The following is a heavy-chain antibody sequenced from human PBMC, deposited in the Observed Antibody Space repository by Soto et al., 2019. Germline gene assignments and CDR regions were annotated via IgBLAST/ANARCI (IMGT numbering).Heavy chain of an antibody. Sequence: QVQLVQSGAEVKKPGSSVKVSCKASGGTFSSYTISWVRQAPGQGLEWMGRIIPILGIANYAQKFQGRVTITADKSTSTAYMELSSLGSEDTAVYYCARDHNIRDANWFDPWGQGTLVTVSS. CDR1: GGTFSSYT. D-gene: IGHD3-3*02. CDR3: ARDHNIRDANWFDP. J-gene: IGHJ5*02. V-gene: IGHV1-69*08. CDR2: IIPILGIA.